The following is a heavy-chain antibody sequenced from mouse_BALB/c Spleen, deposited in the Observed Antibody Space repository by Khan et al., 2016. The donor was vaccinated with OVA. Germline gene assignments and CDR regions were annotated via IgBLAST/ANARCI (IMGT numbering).Heavy chain of an antibody. J-gene: IGHJ1*01. Sequence: QIQLVQSGPELKKPGETVKISCKASGYTFTNYGMNWVKQAPGKGLKWMGWINIYTEEPTYADDFKGRFAFSLETSASTAYLQINNLKNEDTATXFCASGGYWYFDVWGEGTTVTVSS. V-gene: IGHV9-3-1*01. CDR3: ASGGYWYFDV. D-gene: IGHD1-1*02. CDR2: INIYTEEP. CDR1: GYTFTNYG.